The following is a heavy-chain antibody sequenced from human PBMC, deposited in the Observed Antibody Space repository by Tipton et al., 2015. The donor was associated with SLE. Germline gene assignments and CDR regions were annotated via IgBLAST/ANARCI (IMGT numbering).Heavy chain of an antibody. CDR1: GFTFSSYG. J-gene: IGHJ4*02. V-gene: IGHV3-33*06. CDR2: IWYDGSNK. Sequence: RSLRLSCAASGFTFSSYGMHWVRQAPGKGLEWVAVIWYDGSNKYYADPVKGRFTISRDNSKNTLYLQMNSLRAEDTAVYYCVKDSPYSSSWAPSYWGQGTLVTVSS. CDR3: VKDSPYSSSWAPSY. D-gene: IGHD6-13*01.